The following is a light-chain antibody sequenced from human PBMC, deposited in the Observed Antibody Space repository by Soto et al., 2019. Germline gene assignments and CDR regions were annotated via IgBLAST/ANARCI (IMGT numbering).Light chain of an antibody. V-gene: IGLV2-14*01. CDR3: SSYTTTSTLV. J-gene: IGLJ3*02. CDR2: EVR. CDR1: RSDVGGFNL. Sequence: QSVLTQPASVSGSPGQSITISCSGTRSDVGGFNLVSWYQQRPGEAPKLIISEVRNRPSGISYRFTGSKSGNTASLTISGLQAEDEADYYCSSYTTTSTLVFGGGTKLTVL.